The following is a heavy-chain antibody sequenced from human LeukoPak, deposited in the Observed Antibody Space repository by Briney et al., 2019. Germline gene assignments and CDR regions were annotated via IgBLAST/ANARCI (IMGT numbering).Heavy chain of an antibody. CDR3: ARSNQADDY. Sequence: GGSLRLSCAASGFAFSSYWMHWVRQVPGKGLVWVSRVNPGGSSTAYADSVKGRFTISRDNAKNTLYLQMNSLRAEDTAVYYCARSNQADDYWGQGTLVTVSS. CDR2: VNPGGSST. D-gene: IGHD4-11*01. V-gene: IGHV3-74*01. J-gene: IGHJ4*02. CDR1: GFAFSSYW.